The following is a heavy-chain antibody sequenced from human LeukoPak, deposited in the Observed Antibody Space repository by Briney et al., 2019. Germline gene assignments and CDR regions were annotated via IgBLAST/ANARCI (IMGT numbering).Heavy chain of an antibody. Sequence: GESLKISCAASGFTVSSNYMSWVRQAPGKGLERVSVIYSGGSTYYADSVKGGFTISRDNSKNTLYLQMNSLSAEDTAVYYCARDADYGPDAFDIWGQGTMVTVSS. CDR2: IYSGGST. CDR1: GFTVSSNY. J-gene: IGHJ3*02. V-gene: IGHV3-53*01. CDR3: ARDADYGPDAFDI. D-gene: IGHD4/OR15-4a*01.